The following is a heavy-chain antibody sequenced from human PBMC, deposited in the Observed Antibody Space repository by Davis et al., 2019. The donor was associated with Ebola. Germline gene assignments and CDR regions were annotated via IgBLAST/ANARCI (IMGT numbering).Heavy chain of an antibody. CDR3: ARAVFHEVLDY. V-gene: IGHV3-30*04. J-gene: IGHJ4*02. CDR1: GFTFRNYA. D-gene: IGHD3-3*01. CDR2: VSHSEREK. Sequence: GESLKISCAASGFTFRNYAMHWVRQAPGKGLEWVAVVSHSEREKFYADSVKGRFTICRDNSENTLYLQMNSLTADDTAVYYCARAVFHEVLDYWGQGTPVTVSS.